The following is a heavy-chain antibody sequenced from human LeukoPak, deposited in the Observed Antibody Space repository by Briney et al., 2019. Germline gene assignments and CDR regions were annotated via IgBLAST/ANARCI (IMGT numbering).Heavy chain of an antibody. CDR2: IHYSGST. V-gene: IGHV4-59*01. Sequence: SETLSLTSAVDAGSITSLYRSWIRQLPGKGLEWNGSIHYSGSTNYNPSFKSRVPISVDTPKNQFSLKLSSVSAADTAVYYCGRITMVRGVITEYYFDYWGQGTLVTVSS. CDR3: GRITMVRGVITEYYFDY. CDR1: AGSITSLY. J-gene: IGHJ4*02. D-gene: IGHD3-10*01.